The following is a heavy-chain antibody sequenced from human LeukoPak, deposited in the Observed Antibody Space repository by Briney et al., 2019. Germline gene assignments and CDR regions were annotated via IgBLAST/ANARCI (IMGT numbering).Heavy chain of an antibody. Sequence: GGSLRLSCTASGFIFSNYWMTWVRQAPGRGLEWVAQINQDGSKEYYIDSVKARFSISRDNARNSLSLQMNSLRAEDTAVYYCVRDGGVSGYDLLDYWGQGTLVTVSS. CDR1: GFIFSNYW. CDR2: INQDGSKE. CDR3: VRDGGVSGYDLLDY. D-gene: IGHD5-12*01. V-gene: IGHV3-7*01. J-gene: IGHJ4*02.